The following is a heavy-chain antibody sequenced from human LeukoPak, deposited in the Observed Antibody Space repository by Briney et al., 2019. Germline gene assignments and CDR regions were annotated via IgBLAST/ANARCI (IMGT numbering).Heavy chain of an antibody. CDR1: GYTFTSYD. Sequence: ASVKVSCKASGYTFTSYDMHWVRQAPGQRLEWMGWINIGKGNTKYSEIFQGRVTITRDTSASTAYMELSSLTSEDTAMYYCARDKAGPDYWGQGTLVTVSS. J-gene: IGHJ4*02. CDR2: INIGKGNT. CDR3: ARDKAGPDY. V-gene: IGHV1-3*04.